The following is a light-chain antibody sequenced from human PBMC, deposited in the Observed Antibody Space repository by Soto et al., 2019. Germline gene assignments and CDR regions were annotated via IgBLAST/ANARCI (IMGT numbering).Light chain of an antibody. CDR1: QSVSSSY. J-gene: IGKJ3*01. V-gene: IGKV3-20*01. CDR2: GAS. Sequence: EIVLTQSPGTLSLSPGERATLSCRASQSVSSSYLAWYQQKPGKAPRLLIYGASSRATGIPARFSGSGSGTDFTLTISRREPEDFAVYYCQQYGSSLFTFGPGTKVDIK. CDR3: QQYGSSLFT.